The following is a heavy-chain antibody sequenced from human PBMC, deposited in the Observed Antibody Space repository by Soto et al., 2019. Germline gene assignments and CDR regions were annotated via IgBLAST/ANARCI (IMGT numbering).Heavy chain of an antibody. D-gene: IGHD6-19*01. CDR3: ARDKGYSSGWTTEYYYYGMDV. CDR1: GDSVSSNSAA. V-gene: IGHV6-1*01. Sequence: SQTLSLTCAISGDSVSSNSAAWNWIRQSPSRGLEWLGRTYYRSKWYNDYAVSVKSRITINPDTSKNQFSLQLNSVTPEDTAVYYCARDKGYSSGWTTEYYYYGMDVWGQGTTVTSP. CDR2: TYYRSKWYN. J-gene: IGHJ6*02.